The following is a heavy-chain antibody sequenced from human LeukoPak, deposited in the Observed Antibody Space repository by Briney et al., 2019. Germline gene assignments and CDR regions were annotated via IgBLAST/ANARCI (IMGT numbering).Heavy chain of an antibody. CDR3: ARAGGVIVPAAISDY. CDR2: INHSGST. CDR1: GGSFSGYY. J-gene: IGHJ4*02. Sequence: SETLSLTCAVYGGSFSGYYWSWIRQPPGKGLEWIGEINHSGSTNYNPSLKSRVTISVDTSKNQFSLKLSSVTAADTAVYYCARAGGVIVPAAISDYWGQGTLVTVSS. D-gene: IGHD2-2*01. V-gene: IGHV4-34*01.